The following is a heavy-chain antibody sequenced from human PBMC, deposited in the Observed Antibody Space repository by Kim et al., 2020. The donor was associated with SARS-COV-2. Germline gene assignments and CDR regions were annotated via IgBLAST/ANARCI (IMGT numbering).Heavy chain of an antibody. CDR3: ARGKSAY. V-gene: IGHV3-23*01. J-gene: IGHJ4*01. CDR2: GDTT. Sequence: GDTTYDADSVKGRFTISRDNSKNTLYLQMNSLRAEDTALYYCARGKSAYWGHGTLVTVSS.